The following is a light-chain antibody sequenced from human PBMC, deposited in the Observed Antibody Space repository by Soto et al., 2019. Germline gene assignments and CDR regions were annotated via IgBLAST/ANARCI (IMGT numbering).Light chain of an antibody. CDR3: SSYTSSSTLYV. V-gene: IGLV2-14*01. J-gene: IGLJ1*01. Sequence: QSALTQPASVSGSPGQSITISCTGTSSDVGGYNYVSWYQQHPGKAPKLMIYDVSNRPSGVSNRFSGSKSGNTASLTISGLQAEDEAAYYCSSYTSSSTLYVFGTGTK. CDR1: SSDVGGYNY. CDR2: DVS.